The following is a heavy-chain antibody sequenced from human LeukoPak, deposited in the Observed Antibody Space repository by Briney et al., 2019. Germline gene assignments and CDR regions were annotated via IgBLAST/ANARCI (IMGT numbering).Heavy chain of an antibody. Sequence: PGGSLRLSCAASGFTFSSYSMNWVRQAPGKGLEWVSSISSSSSYIYYADSVKGRFTISRDNAKNSLYLQMNSLRAEDTAVYYCARDGAAAGTVDYWGQGTLVTVSS. D-gene: IGHD6-13*01. J-gene: IGHJ4*02. CDR3: ARDGAAAGTVDY. V-gene: IGHV3-21*01. CDR2: ISSSSSYI. CDR1: GFTFSSYS.